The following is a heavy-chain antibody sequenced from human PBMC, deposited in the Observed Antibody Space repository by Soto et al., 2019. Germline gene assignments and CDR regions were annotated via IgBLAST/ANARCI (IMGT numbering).Heavy chain of an antibody. J-gene: IGHJ4*02. CDR2: TYYRSNWRH. CDR3: TRGVAGTGFDR. CDR1: GVSGTNNPAA. Sequence: QTLSLICSSSGVSGTNNPAARNWKRSSPSRGLEWLGRTYYRSNWRHDYAVSVKSRITVNPDTSKNHYSLQLNSVTPDDTAVYYCTRGVAGTGFDRWGQGTLVPVSS. D-gene: IGHD6-19*01. V-gene: IGHV6-1*01.